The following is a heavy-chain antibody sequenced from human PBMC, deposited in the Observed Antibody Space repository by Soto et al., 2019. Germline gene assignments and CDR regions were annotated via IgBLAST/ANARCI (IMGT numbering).Heavy chain of an antibody. Sequence: SETLSLTCTVSGGSISSYYWSWIRQPPGKGLEWIGYIYYSGSTNYNPSLKSRVTISVDTSKNQFSLKLSSVTAADTAVYYCAKGYCSGGSCYYYCYMDVWGKGTTVTVSS. CDR1: GGSISSYY. D-gene: IGHD2-15*01. CDR2: IYYSGST. CDR3: AKGYCSGGSCYYYCYMDV. J-gene: IGHJ6*03. V-gene: IGHV4-59*01.